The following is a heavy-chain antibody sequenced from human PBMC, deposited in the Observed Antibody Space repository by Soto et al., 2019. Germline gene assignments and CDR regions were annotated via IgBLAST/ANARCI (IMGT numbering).Heavy chain of an antibody. V-gene: IGHV3-23*01. D-gene: IGHD1-7*01. Sequence: PESSLKLSCAASGFTFMSYGMIWVRQAPGKGLEWVSAISQSAGGNTYYADSVKGRFTISRDDSKNTLYLQMDSLRPEDTAQYYCAGWNYDYWGQGTQVTVSS. CDR2: ISQSAGGNT. J-gene: IGHJ4*02. CDR1: GFTFMSYG. CDR3: AGWNYDY.